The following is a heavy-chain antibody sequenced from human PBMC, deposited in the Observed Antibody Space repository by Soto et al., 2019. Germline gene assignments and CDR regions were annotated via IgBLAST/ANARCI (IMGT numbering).Heavy chain of an antibody. CDR2: IYYSGST. CDR1: GGSISSGDYY. D-gene: IGHD3-10*01. CDR3: ARVGGFGATTIDY. J-gene: IGHJ4*02. Sequence: QVQLQESGPGLVKPSQTLSLTCTVSGGSISSGDYYWSWIRQPPGKGLEWIGYIYYSGSTYYNPSPKRRVTLSVDTSKNQSSLKLSSVTAADTAVYYCARVGGFGATTIDYWGQGTLVTVSS. V-gene: IGHV4-30-4*01.